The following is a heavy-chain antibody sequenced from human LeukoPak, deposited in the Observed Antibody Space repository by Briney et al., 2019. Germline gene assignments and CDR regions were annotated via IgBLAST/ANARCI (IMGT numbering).Heavy chain of an antibody. CDR2: IYYSGST. D-gene: IGHD5-24*01. Sequence: PSETLSLTCTVSGGSVSSGSYYWSWIRQPPGKGLEWIGYIYYSGSTNYNPSLKSRVTISVDTSKNQFSLKLSSVTAADTAVYYCARVPGSEMAYFDYWGQGTLVTVSS. J-gene: IGHJ4*02. CDR3: ARVPGSEMAYFDY. CDR1: GGSVSSGSYY. V-gene: IGHV4-61*01.